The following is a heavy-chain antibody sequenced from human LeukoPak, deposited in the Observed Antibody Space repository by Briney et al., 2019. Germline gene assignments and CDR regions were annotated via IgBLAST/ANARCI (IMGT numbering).Heavy chain of an antibody. V-gene: IGHV4-59*01. D-gene: IGHD6-13*01. Sequence: PSETLSLTCTVSGGSINSDYWSWIRQPPGKGLEWIGYIYYSGSTNYNPSLKSRVTISVDTSKNQFSLKLSSVTAADTAVYYCARASAAAGPVDYWGQGTLVTVSS. CDR1: GGSINSDY. CDR2: IYYSGST. CDR3: ARASAAAGPVDY. J-gene: IGHJ4*02.